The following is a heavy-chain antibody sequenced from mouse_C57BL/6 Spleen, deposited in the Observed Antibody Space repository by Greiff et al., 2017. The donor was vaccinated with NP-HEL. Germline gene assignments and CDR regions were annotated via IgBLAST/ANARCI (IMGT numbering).Heavy chain of an antibody. J-gene: IGHJ4*01. Sequence: DVQLQESGPELVKPGASVKISCKASGYTFTDYYMNWVKQSHGKSLEWIGDINPNNGGTSYNQKFKGKATLTVDKSSSTAYMELRSLTSEDSAVYYCARREGYDDYAMDYWGQGTSVTVSS. V-gene: IGHV1-26*01. CDR2: INPNNGGT. D-gene: IGHD2-2*01. CDR3: ARREGYDDYAMDY. CDR1: GYTFTDYY.